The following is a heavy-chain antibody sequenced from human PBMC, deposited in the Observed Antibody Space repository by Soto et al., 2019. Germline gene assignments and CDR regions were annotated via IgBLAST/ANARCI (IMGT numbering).Heavy chain of an antibody. Sequence: GASVKVSCKASGYTFTGYYMHWVRQAPGQGLEWMGWINPNSGGTNYAQKFQGWVTMTRDTSISTAYMELSRLRSDDTAVYYCARGYRSGPGYYMDVWGKGTTVTVSS. V-gene: IGHV1-2*04. CDR1: GYTFTGYY. CDR2: INPNSGGT. CDR3: ARGYRSGPGYYMDV. D-gene: IGHD6-19*01. J-gene: IGHJ6*03.